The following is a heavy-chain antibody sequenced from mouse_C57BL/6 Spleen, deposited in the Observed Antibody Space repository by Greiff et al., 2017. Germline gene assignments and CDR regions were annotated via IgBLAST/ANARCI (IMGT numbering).Heavy chain of an antibody. CDR1: GYTFTSYW. CDR2: IDPSDSYT. Sequence: QVQLQQPGAELVRPGTSVKLSCKASGYTFTSYWMHWVKQRPGQGLEWIGVIDPSDSYTNYNQKFKGKATLTVDTSSSTAYMQLSSLTSEDSAVYYCARRGYARYFDVWGTGTTVTVSS. D-gene: IGHD3-1*01. CDR3: ARRGYARYFDV. J-gene: IGHJ1*03. V-gene: IGHV1-59*01.